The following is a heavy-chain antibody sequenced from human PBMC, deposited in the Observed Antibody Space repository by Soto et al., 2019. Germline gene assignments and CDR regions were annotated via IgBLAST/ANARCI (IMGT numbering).Heavy chain of an antibody. J-gene: IGHJ6*02. CDR2: ISGSGGST. Sequence: GGSLRLSCATSGFTFSSYTMSWVRQAPGKGLEWVSSISGSGGSTFYADSVKGRFTISRDNSKNTLFLQMNTLRAEDTAVYYCTPGGYCATAGCSRSYYYDMDVWGQGTTVTVSS. CDR3: TPGGYCATAGCSRSYYYDMDV. D-gene: IGHD2-8*01. CDR1: GFTFSSYT. V-gene: IGHV3-23*01.